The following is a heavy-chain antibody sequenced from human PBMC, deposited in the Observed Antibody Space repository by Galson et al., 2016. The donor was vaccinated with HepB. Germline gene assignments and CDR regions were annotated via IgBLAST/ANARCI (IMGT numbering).Heavy chain of an antibody. V-gene: IGHV3-21*01. Sequence: SLRLSCAASGFTFSTYSMNWVRQAPGKGLEWVSFISSSSSYIYYADSVKGRFTISRDNAKNSLYLQINGLRAEDTAVYYCARDAPILRFLYGMDVWGQGTTVTVSS. D-gene: IGHD3-3*01. CDR2: ISSSSSYI. J-gene: IGHJ6*02. CDR1: GFTFSTYS. CDR3: ARDAPILRFLYGMDV.